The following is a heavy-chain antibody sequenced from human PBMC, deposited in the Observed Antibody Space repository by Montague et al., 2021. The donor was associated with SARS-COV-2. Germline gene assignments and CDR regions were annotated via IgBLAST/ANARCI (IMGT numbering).Heavy chain of an antibody. V-gene: IGHV4-59*01. D-gene: IGHD4-23*01. CDR3: ARHGGNDAFDI. J-gene: IGHJ3*02. Sequence: SETLSLTCTASGGSIGAYYWSWIRQPPGKGLEWIGYIDNSGSTXXXPSGESRVTMSVDTSKNQFSLKLNSVTAADTAVYYCARHGGNDAFDIWGRGTMVTVSS. CDR2: IDNSGST. CDR1: GGSIGAYY.